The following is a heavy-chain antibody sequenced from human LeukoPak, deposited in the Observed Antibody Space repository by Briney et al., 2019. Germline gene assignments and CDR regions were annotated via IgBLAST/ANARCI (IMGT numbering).Heavy chain of an antibody. V-gene: IGHV1-46*01. Sequence: ASVKVSCKASGYTSTSYYMHWVRQAPGQGLEWMGIINPSGGSTSYAQKFQGRVTMTRDTSTSTVYMELSSLRSEDTAVYYCAREYCSSTSCYYYFDYWGQGTLVTVSS. CDR3: AREYCSSTSCYYYFDY. J-gene: IGHJ4*02. CDR2: INPSGGST. D-gene: IGHD2-2*01. CDR1: GYTSTSYY.